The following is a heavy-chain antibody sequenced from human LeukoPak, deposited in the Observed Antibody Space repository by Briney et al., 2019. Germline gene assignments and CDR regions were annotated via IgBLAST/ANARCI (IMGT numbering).Heavy chain of an antibody. CDR2: ISGSGGST. CDR1: GFTFSSYA. Sequence: HAGGSLRLSCAASGFTFSSYAMSWVRQAPGKGLEWVSAISGSGGSTYYADSVKGRFTISRDNSKNTLYLQMNSLRAEDTAVYYCAKGSQYYYDSSGSYLLDYWGQGTLVTVSS. CDR3: AKGSQYYYDSSGSYLLDY. J-gene: IGHJ4*02. V-gene: IGHV3-23*01. D-gene: IGHD3-22*01.